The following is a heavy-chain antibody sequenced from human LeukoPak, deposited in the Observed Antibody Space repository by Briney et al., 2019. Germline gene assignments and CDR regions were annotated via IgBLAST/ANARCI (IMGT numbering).Heavy chain of an antibody. CDR1: GYTLTELS. CDR3: AKNSQWFFGRFAEFDY. J-gene: IGHJ4*02. CDR2: FDPEDGET. Sequence: ASVKVSCKVSGYTLTELSMHWVRQAPGKGLEWMGGFDPEDGETIYAQKFQGRVTMTEDTSTDTAYMELSSLRSEDTAVYYCAKNSQWFFGRFAEFDYWGQGTLVTVSS. D-gene: IGHD3-22*01. V-gene: IGHV1-24*01.